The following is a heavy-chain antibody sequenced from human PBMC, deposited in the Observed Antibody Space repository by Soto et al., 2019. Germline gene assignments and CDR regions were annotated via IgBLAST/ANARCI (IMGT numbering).Heavy chain of an antibody. J-gene: IGHJ6*02. CDR2: ISYDGSNK. V-gene: IGHV3-30-3*01. D-gene: IGHD2-8*01. CDR1: GFTFSSYA. Sequence: QVQLVESGGGVVQPGRSLRLSCAASGFTFSSYAMHWVRQAPGKGLEWVAVISYDGSNKYYADSVKGRFTISRDNSKNTLYLQMNSRRAEDTAVYYCARERSRCMRGWCYYYYGMDVWGQGTTVTVAS. CDR3: ARERSRCMRGWCYYYYGMDV.